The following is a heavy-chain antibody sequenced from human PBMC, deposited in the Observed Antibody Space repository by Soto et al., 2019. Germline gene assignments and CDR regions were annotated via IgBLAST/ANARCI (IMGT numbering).Heavy chain of an antibody. Sequence: GSLRLSCAASGFTVSSNYMSWVRQAPGKGLEWVSVIYSGGSTYYADSVKGRFTISRDNSKNTLYLQMDSLRAEDTAVYYCARDSIVTYYYYGMDVWGQGTTVTVSS. V-gene: IGHV3-66*01. J-gene: IGHJ6*02. CDR2: IYSGGST. CDR1: GFTVSSNY. D-gene: IGHD2-21*01. CDR3: ARDSIVTYYYYGMDV.